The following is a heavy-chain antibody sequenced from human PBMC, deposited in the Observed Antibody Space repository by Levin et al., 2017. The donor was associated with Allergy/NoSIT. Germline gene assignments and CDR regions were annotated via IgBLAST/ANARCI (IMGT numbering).Heavy chain of an antibody. CDR2: ISGSGGST. Sequence: GESLKISCAASGFTFSSYAMSWVRQAPGQGLEWVSAISGSGGSTYYADSVKGRVTISRDNSKNTLYLQMNSLRAEDTAVYYCAIPSDSPFVGAFDIWGQGTMVTVSS. CDR3: AIPSDSPFVGAFDI. D-gene: IGHD3-16*01. J-gene: IGHJ3*02. V-gene: IGHV3-23*01. CDR1: GFTFSSYA.